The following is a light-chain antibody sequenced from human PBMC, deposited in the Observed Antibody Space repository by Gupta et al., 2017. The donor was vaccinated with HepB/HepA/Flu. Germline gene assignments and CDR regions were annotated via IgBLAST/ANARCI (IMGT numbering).Light chain of an antibody. Sequence: YTLSQPLSVSVSPGQTASITCSGDNVEDKYVCWYQQQPAQTPVVVIYQDSKRPAGLPARFSASYAANTATPTTTGTTVADDADYYCQPWDSSGVVVFGGGTKLTVL. J-gene: IGLJ2*01. CDR1: NVEDKY. CDR3: QPWDSSGVVV. V-gene: IGLV3-1*01. CDR2: QDS.